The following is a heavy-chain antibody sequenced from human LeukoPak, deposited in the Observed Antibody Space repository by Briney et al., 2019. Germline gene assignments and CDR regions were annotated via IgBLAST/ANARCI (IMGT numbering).Heavy chain of an antibody. D-gene: IGHD6-19*01. CDR3: ARGEQWLAPGPDY. Sequence: SETLSLTCTVSGGSISSDGYYWSWIRQLPGKGLEWIGYTYYSGNTYYNPSLKSRVTISVDTSNNQFSLKLTSVTAADTAVYYRARGEQWLAPGPDYWGQGTLATVSS. CDR2: TYYSGNT. V-gene: IGHV4-31*03. J-gene: IGHJ4*02. CDR1: GGSISSDGYY.